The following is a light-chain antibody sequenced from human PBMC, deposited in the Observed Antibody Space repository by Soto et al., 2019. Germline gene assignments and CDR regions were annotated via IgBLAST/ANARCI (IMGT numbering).Light chain of an antibody. CDR1: QSVGSN. V-gene: IGKV3-15*01. J-gene: IGKJ1*01. Sequence: IVMTQSPATLSVSPGDRATLSCRASQSVGSNLAWYQQKPGQAPRLLIYGASTRATGIPARFSGSGSVTEFTLTISSLQSEDFAVYYCQQYNNWPPVTFGQGTKVEIK. CDR2: GAS. CDR3: QQYNNWPPVT.